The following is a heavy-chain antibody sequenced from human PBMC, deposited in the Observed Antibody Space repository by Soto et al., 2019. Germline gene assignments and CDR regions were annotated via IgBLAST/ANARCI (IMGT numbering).Heavy chain of an antibody. CDR1: GYSIASGYY. CDR2: IYHAGSV. V-gene: IGHV4-38-2*01. J-gene: IGHJ6*02. Sequence: SETLSLTCAVSGYSIASGYYWAWIRQSPGKGLEWIGSIYHAGSVYYNPSLNSRVAVSLDTSKNHFSLKLTSATAADTAVYYCARTFDYYGMDVWGQGTTVTVSS. CDR3: ARTFDYYGMDV.